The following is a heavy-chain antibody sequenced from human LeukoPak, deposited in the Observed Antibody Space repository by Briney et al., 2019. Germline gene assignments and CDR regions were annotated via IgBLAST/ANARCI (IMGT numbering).Heavy chain of an antibody. Sequence: SETLSLTCTVSGGSISSYYWSWIRQPPGKGLEWTGYIYYSGSTNYNPSLKSRVTISVDTSKNQFSLKLSSVTAADTAVYYCARDVGSSINYFDYWGQGTLVTVSS. D-gene: IGHD6-6*01. J-gene: IGHJ4*02. CDR3: ARDVGSSINYFDY. CDR1: GGSISSYY. CDR2: IYYSGST. V-gene: IGHV4-59*01.